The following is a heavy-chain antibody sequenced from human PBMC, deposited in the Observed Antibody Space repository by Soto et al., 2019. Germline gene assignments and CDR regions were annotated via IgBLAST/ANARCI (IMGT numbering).Heavy chain of an antibody. CDR2: ISSSGSTI. J-gene: IGHJ6*02. V-gene: IGHV3-48*03. CDR1: GFTFSSYE. Sequence: GGSLRLSCAASGFTFSSYEMNWVRQAPGKGLEWVSYISSSGSTIYYADSVKGRFTISRDNAKNSLYLQMNSLRAEDTAVYYCARPGLLLRFLEWLSPTGYYGMDVWGQGTTVTVSS. D-gene: IGHD3-3*01. CDR3: ARPGLLLRFLEWLSPTGYYGMDV.